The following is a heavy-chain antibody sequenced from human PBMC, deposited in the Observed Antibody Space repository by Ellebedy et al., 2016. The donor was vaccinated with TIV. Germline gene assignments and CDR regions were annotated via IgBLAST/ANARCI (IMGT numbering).Heavy chain of an antibody. Sequence: MPSETLSLTCTVSGGSISSSGYSWGWFRQPPGKGLEWIGSIYYSGSTYYNPSLKSRVPIPVDTSKNQFSLKLSSVTSADTAVYYCARLPYDSSGYHWYFDLWGRGTLVTVSS. CDR1: GGSISSSGYS. V-gene: IGHV4-39*01. CDR3: ARLPYDSSGYHWYFDL. J-gene: IGHJ2*01. CDR2: IYYSGST. D-gene: IGHD3-22*01.